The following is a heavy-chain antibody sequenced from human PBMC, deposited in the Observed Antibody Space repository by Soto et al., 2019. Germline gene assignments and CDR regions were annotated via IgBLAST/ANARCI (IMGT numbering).Heavy chain of an antibody. J-gene: IGHJ5*02. CDR1: GFTFSSCA. CDR2: ISGTGNSL. V-gene: IGHV3-23*01. Sequence: EVQLLVSGGGLVQPGGSLRLSCAASGFTFSSCAMSWVRQAPGKGLEWVSAISGTGNSLYYSDSVKGRFTISRDNSKNTLFLQMNSLSGDDTAVYFCTKHQRIVIEANSVHLFDPWGQGTLVTVSS. CDR3: TKHQRIVIEANSVHLFDP. D-gene: IGHD1-26*01.